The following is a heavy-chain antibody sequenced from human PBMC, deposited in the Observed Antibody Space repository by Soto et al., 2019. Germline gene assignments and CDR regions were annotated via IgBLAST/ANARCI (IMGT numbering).Heavy chain of an antibody. D-gene: IGHD3-16*02. CDR1: GYTFTSYG. CDR3: ARVGTITFGRVIVPLYLFDY. CDR2: ISAYNGNT. V-gene: IGHV1-18*01. J-gene: IGHJ4*02. Sequence: ASVKVSCKASGYTFTSYGISWVRQASGQWLEWMGWISAYNGNTNYAQKLQGRVTMTTDTSTSTAYMELRSLRSDDTAVYYCARVGTITFGRVIVPLYLFDYWGQGTLVTVSS.